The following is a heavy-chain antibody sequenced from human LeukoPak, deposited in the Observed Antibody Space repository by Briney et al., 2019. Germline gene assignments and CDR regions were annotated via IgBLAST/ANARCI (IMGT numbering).Heavy chain of an antibody. V-gene: IGHV1-69*05. Sequence: SVKVSCKASGGTFSIYAISWVRQAPGQGLEWMGGIIPIFGTANYAQKFQGRVTITTDESTSTACMELSSLRSEDTAVYYCARQHLNDFWSGYPNWFDPWGQGTLVTVSS. J-gene: IGHJ5*02. CDR3: ARQHLNDFWSGYPNWFDP. CDR2: IIPIFGTA. D-gene: IGHD3-3*01. CDR1: GGTFSIYA.